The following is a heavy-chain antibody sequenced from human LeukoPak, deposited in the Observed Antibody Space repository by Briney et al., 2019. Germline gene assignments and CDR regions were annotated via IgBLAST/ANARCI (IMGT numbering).Heavy chain of an antibody. CDR3: AKGGGYYDSSGYPS. J-gene: IGHJ5*02. V-gene: IGHV3-66*01. Sequence: PGGSLRLSCAASGFTVSSNYMSWVRQAPGKGLEWVSVIYSGGSTYYADSVKGRFTISRDNSKNTLYLQMNSLRAEDTAVYYCAKGGGYYDSSGYPSWGQGTLVTVSS. CDR2: IYSGGST. D-gene: IGHD3-22*01. CDR1: GFTVSSNY.